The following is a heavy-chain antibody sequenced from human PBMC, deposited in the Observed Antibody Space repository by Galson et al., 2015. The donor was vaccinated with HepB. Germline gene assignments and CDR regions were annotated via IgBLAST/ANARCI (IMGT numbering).Heavy chain of an antibody. CDR3: ARAESTYYDFWSGYLEKDYFDY. D-gene: IGHD3-3*01. CDR1: GFTFSSYG. V-gene: IGHV3-33*01. CDR2: IWYDGSNK. J-gene: IGHJ4*02. Sequence: SLRLSCAASGFTFSSYGMHWVRQAPGKGLEWVAVIWYDGSNKYYADSVKGRFTISRDNSKNTLYLQMNSLRAEDTAVYYCARAESTYYDFWSGYLEKDYFDYWGQGTLVTVSS.